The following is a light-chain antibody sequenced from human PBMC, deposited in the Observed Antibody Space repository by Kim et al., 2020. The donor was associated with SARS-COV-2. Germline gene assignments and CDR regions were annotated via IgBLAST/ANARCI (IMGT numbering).Light chain of an antibody. J-gene: IGLJ3*02. CDR1: SSKIGSNT. V-gene: IGLV1-44*01. Sequence: QSVLTQPPSASGTPGQRVTISCSGSSSKIGSNTVNWYQQFPGTAPKLLIYSNNQRPSGVPDRFSGSKSGTSASLAISGLQSEDEADYYCAAWDDSLNGSWVFGGGTQLTVL. CDR3: AAWDDSLNGSWV. CDR2: SNN.